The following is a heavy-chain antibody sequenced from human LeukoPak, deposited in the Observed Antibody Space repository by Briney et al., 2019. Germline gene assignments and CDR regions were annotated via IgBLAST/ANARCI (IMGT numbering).Heavy chain of an antibody. D-gene: IGHD2-2*01. V-gene: IGHV3-66*01. CDR1: GFTVSSNY. CDR3: ARDASPYCSSTSCYAH. Sequence: GGSLRLSCAASGFTVSSNYMSWVRQAPGKGLEWVSVIYSGGSTYYADSVKGRFTISRDNSKNTLYLQMNSLRAEDTAVYFCARDASPYCSSTSCYAHWGQGTLVTVSS. CDR2: IYSGGST. J-gene: IGHJ4*02.